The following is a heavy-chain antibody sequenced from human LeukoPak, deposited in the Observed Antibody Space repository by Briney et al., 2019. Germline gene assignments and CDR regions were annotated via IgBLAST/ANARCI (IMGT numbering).Heavy chain of an antibody. V-gene: IGHV4-39*07. CDR2: ISYSGST. Sequence: SETLSLTCTVSGGSISSNNYYWGWIRQPPGKGLEWIGSISYSGSTYYNPSLKSRVTISIGTSRNQFSLKVTSVTAADTAIYYCARQDSGSYRLWYFDLWGRGTLVTVSS. D-gene: IGHD1-26*01. J-gene: IGHJ2*01. CDR1: GGSISSNNYY. CDR3: ARQDSGSYRLWYFDL.